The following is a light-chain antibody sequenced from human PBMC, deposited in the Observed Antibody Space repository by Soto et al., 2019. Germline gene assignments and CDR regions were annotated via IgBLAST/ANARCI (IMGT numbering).Light chain of an antibody. Sequence: QSVLTQPPSVSAAPGQKVTISCSGSSSNIGNNYVSWYQQLPGTAPKLLIYDNNIRPSGIPDRFSVSKSGTSATLGITGLQTGDEADYYCGTWDSSLSAGVFGGGTKLTVL. CDR3: GTWDSSLSAGV. CDR2: DNN. J-gene: IGLJ3*02. V-gene: IGLV1-51*01. CDR1: SSNIGNNY.